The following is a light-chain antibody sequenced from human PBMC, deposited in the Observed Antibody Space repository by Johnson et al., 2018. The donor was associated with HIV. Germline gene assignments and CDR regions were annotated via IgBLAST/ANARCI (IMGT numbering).Light chain of an antibody. CDR1: SSNIGNNF. Sequence: QSVLTQPPSVSAAPGQKVTISCSGSSSNIGNNFVSWYQQLPGTAPQLLIYDNNKRPSGIPDRFSGSKSGTSATLGITGLQTGDAADYYYGTWVTTLSAGAFGTGTKVTVL. V-gene: IGLV1-51*01. CDR3: GTWVTTLSAGA. CDR2: DNN. J-gene: IGLJ1*01.